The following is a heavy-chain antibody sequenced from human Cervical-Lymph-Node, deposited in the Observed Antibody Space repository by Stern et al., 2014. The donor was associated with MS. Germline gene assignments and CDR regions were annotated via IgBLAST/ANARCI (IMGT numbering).Heavy chain of an antibody. CDR1: GDTFSRNA. V-gene: IGHV1-69*01. D-gene: IGHD2-8*02. CDR3: ARDLALNTGWYGH. J-gene: IGHJ5*02. CDR2: IIPVYGAP. Sequence: EQLEESGAEVKKPGSSGKVSCKASGDTFSRNAIAWVRQAPGQGLEWMGGIIPVYGAPNYAQKFQGRVTVTADESTSTVYMELSSLRSEDTAVYYCARDLALNTGWYGHWGQGTQVTVSS.